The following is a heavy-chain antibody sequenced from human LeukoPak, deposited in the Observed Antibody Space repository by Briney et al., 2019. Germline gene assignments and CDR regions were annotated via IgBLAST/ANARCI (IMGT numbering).Heavy chain of an antibody. Sequence: SETLSLTCTVSGGSISSYHWSWIRQPPGKGLEWIGYIYYSGSTNYNPSLKSRVTISVDTSKNQFSLKLSSVTAADTAVYYCARDGAAAGNPFDYWGQGTLVTVSS. V-gene: IGHV4-59*12. D-gene: IGHD6-13*01. CDR1: GGSISSYH. CDR3: ARDGAAAGNPFDY. J-gene: IGHJ4*02. CDR2: IYYSGST.